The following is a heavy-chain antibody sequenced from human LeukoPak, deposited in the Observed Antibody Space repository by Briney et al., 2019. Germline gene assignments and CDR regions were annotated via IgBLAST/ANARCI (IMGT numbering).Heavy chain of an antibody. CDR2: INPSGGST. J-gene: IGHJ4*02. Sequence: ASVKVSCKASGYTFTSYYMHWVRQAPGQGLEWMGIINPSGGSTSYAQKFQGRATMTRDMSTSTVYMELSSLRSEDTAVYYCARVPLGDTATLDYWGQGTLVTVSS. D-gene: IGHD5-18*01. CDR3: ARVPLGDTATLDY. V-gene: IGHV1-46*01. CDR1: GYTFTSYY.